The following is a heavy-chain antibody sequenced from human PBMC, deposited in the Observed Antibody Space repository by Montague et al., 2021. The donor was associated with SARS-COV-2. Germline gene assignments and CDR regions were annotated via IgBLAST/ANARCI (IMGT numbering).Heavy chain of an antibody. CDR3: ARASPYYGFDS. D-gene: IGHD3-3*01. J-gene: IGHJ4*02. CDR2: FSNNGDT. V-gene: IGHV4-59*01. Sequence: SETLSLTCTVSGDSISHYYWGWIRQPPGRGLEWIAHFSNNGDTRYSPSLKSRVTISTDTSKNQFSLMMASVTAADTAVYFCARASPYYGFDSWGQGTLVTVSS. CDR1: GDSISHYY.